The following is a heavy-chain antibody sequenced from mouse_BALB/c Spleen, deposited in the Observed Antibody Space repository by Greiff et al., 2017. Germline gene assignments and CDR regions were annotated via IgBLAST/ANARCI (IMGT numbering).Heavy chain of an antibody. CDR1: GYAFSSSW. J-gene: IGHJ2*01. D-gene: IGHD2-1*01. V-gene: IGHV1-82*01. CDR3: ARGGGNWDY. CDR2: IYPGDGDT. Sequence: QVQLQQSGPELVKPGASVKISCKASGYAFSSSWMNWVKQRPGQGLEWIGRIYPGDGDTNYNGKFKGKATLTADKSSSTAYMQLSSLTSVDSAVYFCARGGGNWDYWGQGTTPTVSS.